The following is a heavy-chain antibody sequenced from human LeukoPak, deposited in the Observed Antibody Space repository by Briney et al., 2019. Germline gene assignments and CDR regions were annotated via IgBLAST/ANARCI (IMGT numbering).Heavy chain of an antibody. CDR3: ARDAYYDILKGFDP. D-gene: IGHD3-9*01. J-gene: IGHJ5*02. V-gene: IGHV4-34*01. CDR1: GGSFSGYY. CDR2: INHSGST. Sequence: SETLSLTCAVYGGSFSGYYWSWIRQPPGKGLEWLGEINHSGSTNYNPSLKSRVTISVDTSKNQFSLKLSSVTAADTAVYYRARDAYYDILKGFDPWGQGTLVTVSS.